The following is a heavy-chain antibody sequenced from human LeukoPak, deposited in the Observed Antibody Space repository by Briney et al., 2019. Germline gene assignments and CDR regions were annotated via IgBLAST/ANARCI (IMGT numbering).Heavy chain of an antibody. J-gene: IGHJ4*02. CDR2: ISPTGSTT. CDR1: GFSFSGHW. Sequence: GGSLRLSCTASGFSFSGHWMHWARQLPGKGLVWVSRISPTGSTTSYADSVKGRLTVSRDNAKNTLYLQVNNLRAEDTAVYYCAKAMAGYSSGWPENYWGQGTLVTVSS. V-gene: IGHV3-74*01. D-gene: IGHD6-19*01. CDR3: AKAMAGYSSGWPENY.